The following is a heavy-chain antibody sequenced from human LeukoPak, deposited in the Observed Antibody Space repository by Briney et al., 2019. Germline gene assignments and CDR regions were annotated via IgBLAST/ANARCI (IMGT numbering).Heavy chain of an antibody. Sequence: ASVKVSCKASGGTFSSYAISWVRQAPGQGLEWMGGIIPIFGTANYAQKFQGRVTITADESTSTAYMELSSLRSEDTAVYYCARRAGYYYGSGPPPYYYYMDVWGKGTTVTISS. CDR1: GGTFSSYA. CDR3: ARRAGYYYGSGPPPYYYYMDV. D-gene: IGHD3-10*01. CDR2: IIPIFGTA. J-gene: IGHJ6*03. V-gene: IGHV1-69*13.